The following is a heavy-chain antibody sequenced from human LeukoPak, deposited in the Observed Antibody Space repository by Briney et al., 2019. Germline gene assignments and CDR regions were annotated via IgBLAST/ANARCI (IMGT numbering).Heavy chain of an antibody. J-gene: IGHJ3*02. Sequence: GGSLRLSCAASGFAFSSYAMSWVRQAPGKGLEWVSAISGSGGSTYYADSVKGRLTISRDNSKNTLYLQMNSLRAEDTAVYYCAKDHGSGSYYNGAFDIWGQGTMVTVSS. CDR3: AKDHGSGSYYNGAFDI. CDR1: GFAFSSYA. D-gene: IGHD3-10*01. CDR2: ISGSGGST. V-gene: IGHV3-23*01.